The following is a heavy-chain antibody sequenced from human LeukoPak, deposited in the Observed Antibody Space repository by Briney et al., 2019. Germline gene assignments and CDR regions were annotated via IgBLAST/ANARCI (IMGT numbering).Heavy chain of an antibody. D-gene: IGHD6-13*01. CDR2: INPNSGGT. CDR3: ARPVAAAGTNFDY. V-gene: IGHV1-2*02. Sequence: WASVKVSCKASGYTFTGYYMHWVRQAPGQGLEWMGWINPNSGGTNYAQKFQGRVTMTRDTSISTAYMELSRLRSDDTAVYYCARPVAAAGTNFDYWGQGTLVTVSS. J-gene: IGHJ4*02. CDR1: GYTFTGYY.